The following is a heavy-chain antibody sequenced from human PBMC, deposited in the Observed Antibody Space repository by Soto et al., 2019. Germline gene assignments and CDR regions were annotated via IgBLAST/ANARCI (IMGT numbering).Heavy chain of an antibody. V-gene: IGHV1-46*01. D-gene: IGHD6-19*01. CDR1: GYTFTSYY. J-gene: IGHJ6*02. CDR3: ARDALGIAVAGTVYYYYGMDV. Sequence: ASVKVSCKASGYTFTSYYMHWARQAPGQGLEWMGIINPSGGSTSYAQKFQGRVTMTRDTSTSTVYMELSSLRSEGTAVYYCARDALGIAVAGTVYYYYGMDVWGQGTTVTVSS. CDR2: INPSGGST.